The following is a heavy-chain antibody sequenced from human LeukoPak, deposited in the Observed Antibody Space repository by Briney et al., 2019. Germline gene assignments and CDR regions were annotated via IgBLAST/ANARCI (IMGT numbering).Heavy chain of an antibody. CDR2: IKPDGSVK. Sequence: GGSLRLSCAASGFTFSSSWMSWVRQAPGKGLEWVANIKPDGSVKFHVDSVKGRFTISRDNSKSSLSLQMNSLRAEDTAVYYCARDSSGYQWGQGTLVTVSS. CDR1: GFTFSSSW. D-gene: IGHD3-22*01. CDR3: ARDSSGYQ. J-gene: IGHJ4*02. V-gene: IGHV3-7*01.